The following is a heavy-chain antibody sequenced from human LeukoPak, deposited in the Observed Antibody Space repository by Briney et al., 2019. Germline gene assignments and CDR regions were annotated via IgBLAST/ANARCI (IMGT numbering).Heavy chain of an antibody. CDR2: INPSSGGT. CDR1: GYTFTGYY. V-gene: IGHV1-2*02. Sequence: ASVKVSCKASGYTFTGYYMHWVRQAPGQGLEWMGWINPSSGGTNYAQKFQGRVTMTRDTSISTAYMELSSLRSEDTAVYYCARGPISGSWSLGLYYYYMDVWGKGTTVTVSS. D-gene: IGHD6-13*01. CDR3: ARGPISGSWSLGLYYYYMDV. J-gene: IGHJ6*03.